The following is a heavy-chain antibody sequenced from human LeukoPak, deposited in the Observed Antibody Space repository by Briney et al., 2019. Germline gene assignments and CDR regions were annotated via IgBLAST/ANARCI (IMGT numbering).Heavy chain of an antibody. Sequence: SETLSLTCAVYGGSFSGYYWSWIRQPPGKGLEWIGEINHSGSTNYNPSFKSRVTISVDTSKNQFSLKLSSVTAADTAVYYCARAASLGYCSSTSCYAPPGYFQHWGQGTLVTVSS. V-gene: IGHV4-34*01. CDR2: INHSGST. J-gene: IGHJ1*01. CDR3: ARAASLGYCSSTSCYAPPGYFQH. CDR1: GGSFSGYY. D-gene: IGHD2-2*01.